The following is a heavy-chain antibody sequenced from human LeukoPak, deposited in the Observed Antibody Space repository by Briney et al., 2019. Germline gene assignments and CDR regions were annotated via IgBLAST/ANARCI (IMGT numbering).Heavy chain of an antibody. CDR1: GFIFSSYW. D-gene: IGHD3-10*01. J-gene: IGHJ4*02. CDR3: VRESGSGSQIDY. CDR2: IKSDARST. V-gene: IGHV3-74*01. Sequence: GGSLRLSCAASGFIFSSYWMHWVRQGPGKGLVWVSRIKSDARSTTYADSVKGRFTISRDNCKNTLYLQMDSLRVEDTAVYYCVRESGSGSQIDYWGQGALVTVSS.